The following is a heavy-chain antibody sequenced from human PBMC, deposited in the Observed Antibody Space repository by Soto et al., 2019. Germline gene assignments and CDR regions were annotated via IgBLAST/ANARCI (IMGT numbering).Heavy chain of an antibody. CDR2: IYYIGST. J-gene: IGHJ6*02. Sequence: QVQLQESGPGLVKPSETLSLTCTVSGASVSSTTYYWSWIRQAPGKGLEWIGYIYYIGSTNYNFSLKSRVTMSIDRSKNQFSLRLTSVTAADTAVYYCARDRKDSWFYGMDVWGQGTTVTVSS. V-gene: IGHV4-61*01. D-gene: IGHD3-10*01. CDR1: GASVSSTTYY. CDR3: ARDRKDSWFYGMDV.